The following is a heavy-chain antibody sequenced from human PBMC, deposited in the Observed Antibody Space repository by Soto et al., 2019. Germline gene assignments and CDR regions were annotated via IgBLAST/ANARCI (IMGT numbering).Heavy chain of an antibody. Sequence: GASVKVSCKASGYTCTSYDINWVRQATGQGLEWMGWMNPNSGNTGYAQKFQGRVTMTRNTSISTAYMELSSLRSEDTAVYYCARAPTPRGLYQLLSHYMDVWGKGTTVTVSS. CDR3: ARAPTPRGLYQLLSHYMDV. CDR2: MNPNSGNT. CDR1: GYTCTSYD. J-gene: IGHJ6*03. V-gene: IGHV1-8*01. D-gene: IGHD2-2*01.